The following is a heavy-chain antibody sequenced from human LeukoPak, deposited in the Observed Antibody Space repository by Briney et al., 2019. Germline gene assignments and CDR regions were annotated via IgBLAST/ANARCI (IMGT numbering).Heavy chain of an antibody. V-gene: IGHV1-2*04. Sequence: AAVKDSCKASGYTFTVYYMHWVRQAPGQGRERMGWINPNSGGTNYTQKFQGWVTMTRDTSISTAYMELSRLRSDDTAVYYCARDVGQSTVLDNWGQETLVTVSS. CDR1: GYTFTVYY. J-gene: IGHJ4*02. D-gene: IGHD2-15*01. CDR3: ARDVGQSTVLDN. CDR2: INPNSGGT.